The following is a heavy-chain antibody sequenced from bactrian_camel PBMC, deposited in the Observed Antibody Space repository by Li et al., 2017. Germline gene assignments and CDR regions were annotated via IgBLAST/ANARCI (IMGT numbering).Heavy chain of an antibody. V-gene: IGHV3S40*01. J-gene: IGHJ7*01. CDR1: GFGPKVYC. Sequence: EVQLVESGGGLVQPGGSLRLSCVGSGFGPKVYCMGWFRQAPGKEREGVATIHSASSSTYYDDSVKGRFAISREKNTVYLQMNSLKPEDTGMYYCAAGYSGGYCVTTFGMDYWGTGTQVTVS. D-gene: IGHD2*01. CDR2: IHSASSST.